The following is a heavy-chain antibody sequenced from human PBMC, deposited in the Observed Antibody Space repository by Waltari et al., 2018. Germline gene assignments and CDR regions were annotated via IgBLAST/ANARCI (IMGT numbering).Heavy chain of an antibody. J-gene: IGHJ6*03. V-gene: IGHV4-39*01. CDR1: GGSIRSSSYY. Sequence: QLQLQESGPGLVKPSETLSVTCTVSGGSIRSSSYYWGWLRQPPGKGLEWTGSIYYSGSTYYNPSLKSRVTISVDTSKNQFSLKLSSVTAADTAVYYCARHAWLQFYYYYMDVWGKGTTVTVSS. CDR2: IYYSGST. CDR3: ARHAWLQFYYYYMDV. D-gene: IGHD5-12*01.